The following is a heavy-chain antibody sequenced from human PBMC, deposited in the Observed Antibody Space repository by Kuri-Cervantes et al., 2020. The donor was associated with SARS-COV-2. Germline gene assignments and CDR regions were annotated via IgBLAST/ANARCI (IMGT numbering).Heavy chain of an antibody. CDR3: ARDSYYYDSKGGGLPDY. J-gene: IGHJ4*02. CDR2: INHSGST. D-gene: IGHD3-22*01. Sequence: SQTLSLTCAVYGGSFSGYKWNWIRQSPGKGLEWIGEINHSGSTYYNPSLKSRVTISVDTSKNQFSLKLSSVTAADTAVYYCARDSYYYDSKGGGLPDYWGQGTLVTVSS. CDR1: GGSFSGYK. V-gene: IGHV4-34*01.